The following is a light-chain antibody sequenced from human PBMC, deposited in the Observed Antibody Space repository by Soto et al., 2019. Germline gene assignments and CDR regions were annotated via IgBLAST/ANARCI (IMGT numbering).Light chain of an antibody. Sequence: QSVLTQPASVSGSPGQSITISCTGTSSDVGGYNYVSWYQQHPGKAPKLMIYDVSNRPSGVSNRFSGSKSGNTASLTIPGLQAEDEADYFCSSYTSSGTYVFGTGTKVTVL. CDR1: SSDVGGYNY. J-gene: IGLJ1*01. CDR3: SSYTSSGTYV. V-gene: IGLV2-14*01. CDR2: DVS.